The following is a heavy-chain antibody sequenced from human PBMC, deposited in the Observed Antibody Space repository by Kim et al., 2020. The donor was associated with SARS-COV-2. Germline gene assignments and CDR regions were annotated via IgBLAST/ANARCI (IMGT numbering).Heavy chain of an antibody. J-gene: IGHJ6*04. D-gene: IGHD6-19*01. CDR2: IYHSGST. CDR1: GGSISSSNW. V-gene: IGHV4-4*02. CDR3: AGSIAVPGTPSGDYYYGMDV. Sequence: SETLSLTCAVSGGSISSSNWWSWVRQPPGRGLQWIGEIYHSGSTNYNPSPNSRVTISVDKSKNQCSLKLRSVTAADTAAYYCAGSIAVPGTPSGDYYYGMDVWGDGTTGTVSS.